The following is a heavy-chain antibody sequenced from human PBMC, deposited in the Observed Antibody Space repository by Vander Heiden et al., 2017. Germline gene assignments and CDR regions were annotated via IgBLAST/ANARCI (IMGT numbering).Heavy chain of an antibody. J-gene: IGHJ4*02. Sequence: VQLVASGGGLVKPGGSLRLSCSAAGFPFSDYYMRWTRQAPGKGLEWVSYISSSGSTIYYADSVKGRFTISRDNAKNSLYLQMNSLRAEETAVYYCARNPPSWAVDYWGQGSLVTVSS. CDR3: ARNPPSWAVDY. CDR2: ISSSGSTI. V-gene: IGHV3-11*01. D-gene: IGHD6-6*01. CDR1: GFPFSDYY.